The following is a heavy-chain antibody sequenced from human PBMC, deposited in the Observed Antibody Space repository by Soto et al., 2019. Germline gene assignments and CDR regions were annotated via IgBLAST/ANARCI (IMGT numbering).Heavy chain of an antibody. V-gene: IGHV6-1*01. J-gene: IGHJ4*02. Sequence: SETLSLTCAISGGSVSSKSDAWNWIRQSPSRGLEWLGRTYYRSKWYNEYAESVKSRITINPDTSKNQFSLQRNSVTPEDTAMYYCARGVTDTSGRPLDLHYSCQAPLLTVS. D-gene: IGHD3-22*01. CDR2: TYYRSKWYN. CDR3: ARGVTDTSGRPLDLHY. CDR1: GGSVSSKSDA.